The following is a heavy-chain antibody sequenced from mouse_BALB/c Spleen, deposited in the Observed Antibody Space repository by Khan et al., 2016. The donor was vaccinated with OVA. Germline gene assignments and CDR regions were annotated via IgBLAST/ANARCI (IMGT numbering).Heavy chain of an antibody. CDR1: GFSLTTYG. D-gene: IGHD2-4*01. V-gene: IGHV2-2*02. CDR3: ARNYDYDEGLAY. J-gene: IGHJ3*01. CDR2: IWSGGST. Sequence: QVQLKQSGPGLVQPSQSLSITYTVSGFSLTTYGVHWVRQSPEKGLEWLGVIWSGGSTDYNAAFISRLSISKDISKSQVFFKMNSLQVNDTAIYYCARNYDYDEGLAYWGQGTLVTVSA.